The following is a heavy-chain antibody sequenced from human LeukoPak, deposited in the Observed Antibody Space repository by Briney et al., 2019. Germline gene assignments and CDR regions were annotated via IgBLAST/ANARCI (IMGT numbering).Heavy chain of an antibody. CDR1: GYTFTSYW. CDR3: ARRDYSGYDFSDFDY. CDR2: FYPGDSDT. D-gene: IGHD5-12*01. J-gene: IGHJ4*02. Sequence: GESLKISCKASGYTFTSYWIGWVRQMPGKGLEWMGIFYPGDSDTRYTPSFQGQVTISADKSITTAYPQWSRLKASDTAMYYCARRDYSGYDFSDFDYWGQGTLVTVSS. V-gene: IGHV5-51*01.